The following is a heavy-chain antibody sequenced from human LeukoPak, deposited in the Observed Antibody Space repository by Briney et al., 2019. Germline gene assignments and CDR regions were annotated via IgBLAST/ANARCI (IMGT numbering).Heavy chain of an antibody. Sequence: SETLSLTCTVSGGSIRSGDYYWSWIRQPPGKALEWIGYIYYSGSTYYNPSLKSRVTTSVDTSKNQFSLKLSSVTAADTAVYYCARETPYGDYTYYFDYWGQGTLVTVSS. CDR3: ARETPYGDYTYYFDY. CDR2: IYYSGST. V-gene: IGHV4-30-4*01. J-gene: IGHJ4*02. CDR1: GGSIRSGDYY. D-gene: IGHD4-17*01.